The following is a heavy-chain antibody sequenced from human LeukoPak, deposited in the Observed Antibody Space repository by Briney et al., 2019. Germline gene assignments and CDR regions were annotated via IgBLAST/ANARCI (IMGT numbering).Heavy chain of an antibody. V-gene: IGHV1-2*02. CDR1: GYTFTGYY. Sequence: ASVKVSCKASGYTFTGYYMHWVRQAPGQGLEWMGWINPNSGGTNYAQKFQGRVTMTRVTSISTAYMELSRLRSDDTAVYYCARPHEASSDAFDIWGQGTMVTVSS. J-gene: IGHJ3*02. CDR3: ARPHEASSDAFDI. CDR2: INPNSGGT.